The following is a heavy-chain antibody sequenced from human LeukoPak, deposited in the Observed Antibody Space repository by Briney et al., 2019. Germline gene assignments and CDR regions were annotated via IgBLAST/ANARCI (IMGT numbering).Heavy chain of an antibody. Sequence: SETLSLTCTVSGASISSYYWSWIRQPPGKGLEWIGYIYYSGSTNYNPSLKSRLTTSVDTSKNQFSLKLSSVTAADTAVYYCARGNYYGSGSYFVWFDPWGQGTLVTVSS. D-gene: IGHD3-10*01. CDR2: IYYSGST. CDR3: ARGNYYGSGSYFVWFDP. J-gene: IGHJ5*02. CDR1: GASISSYY. V-gene: IGHV4-59*01.